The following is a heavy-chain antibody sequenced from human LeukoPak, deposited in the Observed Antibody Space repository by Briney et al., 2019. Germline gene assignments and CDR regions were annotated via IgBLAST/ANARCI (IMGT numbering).Heavy chain of an antibody. CDR1: GASISSDGYY. CDR3: ARDTFATEGFDP. J-gene: IGHJ5*02. CDR2: VYYSERT. V-gene: IGHV4-31*03. Sequence: PSETLSLTCTVSGASISSDGYYWSWIRQYPGKGLEYIGYVYYSERTFSNPSLKSRVTMSLDTSKNQFSLKLSSVTAADTAVYYCARDTFATEGFDPWGQGILVTVSS.